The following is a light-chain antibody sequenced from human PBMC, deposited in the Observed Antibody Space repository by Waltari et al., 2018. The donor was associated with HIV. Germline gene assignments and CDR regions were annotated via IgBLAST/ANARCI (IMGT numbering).Light chain of an antibody. CDR3: QVWDANTDVV. CDR2: YDG. V-gene: IGLV3-21*04. CDR1: DIGTRT. J-gene: IGLJ2*01. Sequence: SYVLTQTPSVSVAPGKTATLTCEGSDIGTRTVHWYRQKPGQAPVLVIYYDGERPSGMAERFSGSNSGNTATLTISRVGVGDEADYYCQVWDANTDVVFGTGTKLTVL.